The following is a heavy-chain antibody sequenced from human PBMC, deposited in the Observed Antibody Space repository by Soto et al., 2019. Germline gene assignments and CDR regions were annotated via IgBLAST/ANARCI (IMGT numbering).Heavy chain of an antibody. CDR1: GGSISSGGYS. D-gene: IGHD3-10*01. J-gene: IGHJ5*02. CDR3: SRVTPLYYYGSGSSVPTWFDP. Sequence: PSETLSLTCAVSGGSISSGGYSWSWIRQPPGKGLEWIGYIYHSGSTYYNPSLKSRVTISVDRSKNQFSLKLSSVTAADTAVYYCSRVTPLYYYGSGSSVPTWFDPWGQGTLVTVSS. V-gene: IGHV4-30-2*01. CDR2: IYHSGST.